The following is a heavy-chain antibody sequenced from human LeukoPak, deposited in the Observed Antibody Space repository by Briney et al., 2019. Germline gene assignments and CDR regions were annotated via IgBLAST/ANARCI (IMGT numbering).Heavy chain of an antibody. CDR2: IYYSGST. Sequence: SETLSLTCTVSGGSVSSYYRSWIRQPPGKGLEWIGYIYYSGSTYYNPSLKSRVTISVDTSKNQFSLKLSSVTAADTAVYYCARVRESKLPAAMYYYYYYMDVWGKGTTVTVSS. J-gene: IGHJ6*03. D-gene: IGHD2-2*01. CDR1: GGSVSSYY. CDR3: ARVRESKLPAAMYYYYYYMDV. V-gene: IGHV4-59*08.